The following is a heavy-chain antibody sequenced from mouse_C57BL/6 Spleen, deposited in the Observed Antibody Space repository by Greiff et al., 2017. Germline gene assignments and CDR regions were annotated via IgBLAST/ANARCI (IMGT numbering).Heavy chain of an antibody. D-gene: IGHD6-5*01. CDR3: ARGPIYWYFDV. Sequence: EVQLQQSGPGLVKPSQSLSLTCSVTGYSITSGYYWNWIRQFPGNKLEWMGYISYDGSNNYNPSLKNRISFTRDTSKNLFFLQLNSVTTEDTATYYCARGPIYWYFDVWGTGTTVTVAS. CDR2: ISYDGSN. J-gene: IGHJ1*03. CDR1: GYSITSGYY. V-gene: IGHV3-6*01.